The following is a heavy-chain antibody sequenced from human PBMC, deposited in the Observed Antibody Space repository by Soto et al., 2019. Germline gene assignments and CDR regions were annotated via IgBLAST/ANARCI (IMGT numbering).Heavy chain of an antibody. CDR1: GYSFTSYW. V-gene: IGHV5-10-1*01. Sequence: GESLKISCKGSGYSFTSYWISWVRQMPGKGLEWMGRIDPSDSYTNYSPSFQGHVTISADKSISTAYLQWSSLKASDTAMYYCAIHPGEQLVPDYYYYGMDVWGQGTKVTVSS. D-gene: IGHD6-6*01. CDR3: AIHPGEQLVPDYYYYGMDV. J-gene: IGHJ6*02. CDR2: IDPSDSYT.